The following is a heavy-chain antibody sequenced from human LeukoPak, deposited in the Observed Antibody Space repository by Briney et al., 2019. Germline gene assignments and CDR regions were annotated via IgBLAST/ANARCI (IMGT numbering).Heavy chain of an antibody. CDR2: INRSGST. CDR1: GGSFSGYY. CDR3: ARLQKLLLWLGEPFDY. D-gene: IGHD3-10*01. V-gene: IGHV4-34*01. J-gene: IGHJ4*02. Sequence: SETLSLTCAVYGGSFSGYYWSWIRQPPGKGLEWIGEINRSGSTNYNPSLKSRVTISVDTSKNQFSLKLSSVTAADTAVYYCARLQKLLLWLGEPFDYWGQGTLVTVSS.